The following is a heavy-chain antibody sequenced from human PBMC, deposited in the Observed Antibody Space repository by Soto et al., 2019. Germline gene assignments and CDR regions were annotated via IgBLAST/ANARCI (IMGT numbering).Heavy chain of an antibody. CDR1: GFTFSSYA. V-gene: IGHV3-23*01. CDR3: AKGGYLCVPFDY. J-gene: IGHJ4*02. Sequence: EVQLLESGGGLVQPGGSLRLSCAASGFTFSSYAMSCVRQAPGKGLEWVSAISGSGGSTYYADSVQGRFTISRDNSKNTLYLQMTSLRAEDTAVYYCAKGGYLCVPFDYWGQGNLVTVSS. D-gene: IGHD1-1*01. CDR2: ISGSGGST.